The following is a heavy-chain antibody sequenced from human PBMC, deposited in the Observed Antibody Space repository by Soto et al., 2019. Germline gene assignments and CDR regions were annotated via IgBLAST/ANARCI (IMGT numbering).Heavy chain of an antibody. CDR3: ARPYTRSGWPIDY. CDR1: GYTFTIYA. J-gene: IGHJ4*02. Sequence: ASVKVSCKASGYTFTIYAMHWVRQAPGQRLEWMGWINAGNGNTKYSQKFQGRVTITRDTSASTAYMELSSLRSEDTAVYYCARPYTRSGWPIDYWGQGTLVTAPQ. V-gene: IGHV1-3*01. CDR2: INAGNGNT. D-gene: IGHD6-19*01.